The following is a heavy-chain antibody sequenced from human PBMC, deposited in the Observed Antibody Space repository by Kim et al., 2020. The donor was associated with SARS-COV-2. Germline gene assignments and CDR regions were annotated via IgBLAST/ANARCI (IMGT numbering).Heavy chain of an antibody. CDR2: TYYSGST. J-gene: IGHJ4*01. D-gene: IGHD2-2*01. V-gene: IGHV4-59*01. CDR1: GGSISSNS. CDR3: SRDRIVNCSSTSFSLDFD. Sequence: SETLSLTCTVSGGSISSNSWCWIWQRPGTGQEWNGYTYYSGSTNSNPSLKSRVPISVGTSTNQFPLKLSPVTAAATAVYDCSRDRIVNCSSTSFSLDFD.